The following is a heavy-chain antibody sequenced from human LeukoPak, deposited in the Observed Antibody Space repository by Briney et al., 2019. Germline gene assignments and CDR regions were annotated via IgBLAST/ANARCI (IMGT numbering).Heavy chain of an antibody. CDR2: ISSSSSYI. CDR3: ARIHRYYYDSSGYDSESAFDI. CDR1: GFTFSSYS. D-gene: IGHD3-22*01. Sequence: GGSLRLSCAASGFTFSSYSMNWVRQAPGKGLEWVSSISSSSSYIYYADSVKGRFTISRDNAKNSLYLQMNSLRAEDTAVYYCARIHRYYYDSSGYDSESAFDIWGQGTMVTVSS. J-gene: IGHJ3*02. V-gene: IGHV3-21*01.